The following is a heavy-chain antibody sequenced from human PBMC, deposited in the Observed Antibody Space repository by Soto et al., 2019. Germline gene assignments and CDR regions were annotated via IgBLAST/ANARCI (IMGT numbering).Heavy chain of an antibody. CDR2: IYWNDDK. D-gene: IGHD6-13*01. CDR3: AHRLRVAAAGRDHQKGGYFDY. V-gene: IGHV2-5*01. Sequence: QITLKESGPTLVKPTQTLTLTCTFSGFSLSTSGVGVGWIRQPPGKALEWLALIYWNDDKRYSPSLKSRLTITKDTSKNQVVLTMTNMDPVDTATYYCAHRLRVAAAGRDHQKGGYFDYWGQGTLVTVSS. J-gene: IGHJ4*02. CDR1: GFSLSTSGVG.